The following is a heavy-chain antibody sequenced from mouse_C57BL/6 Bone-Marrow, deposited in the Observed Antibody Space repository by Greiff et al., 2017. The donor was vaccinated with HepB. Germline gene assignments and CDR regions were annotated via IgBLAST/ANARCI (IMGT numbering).Heavy chain of an antibody. CDR2: IDPSDSYT. V-gene: IGHV1-59*01. J-gene: IGHJ3*01. CDR1: GYTFTSYW. D-gene: IGHD4-1*02. CDR3: ATTGCAY. Sequence: VQLQQPGAELVRPGTSVKLSCKASGYTFTSYWMHWVKQRPGQGLEWIGVIDPSDSYTNYNQKFKGKATLTVDTSSSTAYMQLSSLTSEDSAVYYCATTGCAYWGQGTLVTVSA.